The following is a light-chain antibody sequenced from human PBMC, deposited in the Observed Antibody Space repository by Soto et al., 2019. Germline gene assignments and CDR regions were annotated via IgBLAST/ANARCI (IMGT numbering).Light chain of an antibody. CDR1: QSLLYRNGNNQ. J-gene: IGKJ4*01. Sequence: DIVLTQSPLSLPVTPGEPASISCRSSQSLLYRNGNNQLDWYLQKPGQSPQLLIYLGYNRASGVPDRISGSGSGTDFTLKISTVEAEDVGVYYCMQSLHIPLTFGGGTKVEIK. V-gene: IGKV2-28*01. CDR3: MQSLHIPLT. CDR2: LGY.